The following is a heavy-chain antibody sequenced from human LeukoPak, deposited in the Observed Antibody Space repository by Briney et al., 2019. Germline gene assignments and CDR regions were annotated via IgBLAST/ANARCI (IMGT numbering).Heavy chain of an antibody. V-gene: IGHV1-69*13. CDR3: ASPRRDYYDSSGYPLGY. J-gene: IGHJ4*02. Sequence: ASVKVSCKASGGTFSSYAISWVRQAPGQGLEWMGGIIPIFGTANYAQKFQGRVAITADESTSTAYMELSSLRSEDTAVYYCASPRRDYYDSSGYPLGYWGQGTLVTVSS. D-gene: IGHD3-22*01. CDR2: IIPIFGTA. CDR1: GGTFSSYA.